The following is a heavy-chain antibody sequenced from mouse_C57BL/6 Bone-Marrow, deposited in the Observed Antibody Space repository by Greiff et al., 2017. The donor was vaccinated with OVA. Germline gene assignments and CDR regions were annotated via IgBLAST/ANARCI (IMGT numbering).Heavy chain of an antibody. Sequence: VQLQQSGPELVKPGASVKISCKASGYTFTDYYMNWVKQSHGKSLEWIGDINPNNGGTSYNQKFKGKATLTVDKSSSTAYMELRSLTSEDSAVYYCARWSNYVYWYFDVWGTGTTVTVSS. CDR3: ARWSNYVYWYFDV. V-gene: IGHV1-26*01. J-gene: IGHJ1*03. CDR2: INPNNGGT. CDR1: GYTFTDYY. D-gene: IGHD2-5*01.